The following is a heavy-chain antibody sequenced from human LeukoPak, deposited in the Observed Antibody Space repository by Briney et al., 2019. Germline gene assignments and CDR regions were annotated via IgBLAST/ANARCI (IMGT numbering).Heavy chain of an antibody. V-gene: IGHV4-39*01. J-gene: IGHJ4*02. CDR1: GGSISSSSYY. Sequence: SETLSLTCTVSGGSISSSSYYWGWIRQPPGKGLEWIGSIYYSGTTYYNPSLKSRVTISVDTSKNQFSLKLSSVTAADTAVYYCARRPDLLYFDYWGQGTLATVPS. CDR3: ARRPDLLYFDY. CDR2: IYYSGTT.